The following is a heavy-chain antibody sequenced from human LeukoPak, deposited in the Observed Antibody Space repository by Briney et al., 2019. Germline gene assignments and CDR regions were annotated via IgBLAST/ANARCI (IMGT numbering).Heavy chain of an antibody. Sequence: GGSLRLSCAASGFTFDDYAMSWVRQAPGKGLEWVSAISGSGGSTYYADSVKGRFTISRDNSKNTLYLQMNSLRAEDTAVYYCAKPQEYYDSSGYHYWGQGTLVTVSS. CDR3: AKPQEYYDSSGYHY. J-gene: IGHJ4*02. V-gene: IGHV3-23*01. CDR2: ISGSGGST. D-gene: IGHD3-22*01. CDR1: GFTFDDYA.